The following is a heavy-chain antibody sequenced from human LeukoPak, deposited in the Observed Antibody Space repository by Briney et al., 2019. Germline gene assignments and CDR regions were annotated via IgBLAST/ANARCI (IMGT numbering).Heavy chain of an antibody. V-gene: IGHV3-20*04. CDR1: GFTFDDYG. Sequence: RAGGSLRLSCAASGFTFDDYGMSWVRQAPGKGLEWVSGINWNGGSTGYADSVKGRFTISRDNAKNSLYLQMNSLRAEDTALYYCARADYGDQDEAFDIWGQGTMVTVSS. D-gene: IGHD4-17*01. CDR3: ARADYGDQDEAFDI. J-gene: IGHJ3*02. CDR2: INWNGGST.